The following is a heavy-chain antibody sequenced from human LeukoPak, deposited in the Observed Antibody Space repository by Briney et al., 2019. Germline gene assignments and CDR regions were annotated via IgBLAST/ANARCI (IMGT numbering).Heavy chain of an antibody. J-gene: IGHJ4*02. CDR3: ARGGRIRFDY. CDR2: IYYSGST. CDR1: GGSLSSYY. Sequence: SETLSLTCTVSGGSLSSYYWSWLRQPPGKGLEWIGYIYYSGSTNYNPSLKSRVTISVDTSKNQFSLKLSSVTAADTAVYYCARGGRIRFDYWGQGTLVTVSS. V-gene: IGHV4-59*01.